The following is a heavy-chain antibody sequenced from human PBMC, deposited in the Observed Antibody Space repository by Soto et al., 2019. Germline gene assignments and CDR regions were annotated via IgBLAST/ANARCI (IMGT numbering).Heavy chain of an antibody. CDR3: ARTIFGVVIIPADFDY. Sequence: QITLKESGPTLVKPTQTLTLTCTFSGFSLSTSGVGVGWIRQPPGKALEWLALIYWNDDKRYSPSLKSRLTITKDTSKHQVVLTMTNMDPVDTATYYCARTIFGVVIIPADFDYWGQGTLVTVSS. CDR2: IYWNDDK. CDR1: GFSLSTSGVG. J-gene: IGHJ4*02. V-gene: IGHV2-5*01. D-gene: IGHD3-3*01.